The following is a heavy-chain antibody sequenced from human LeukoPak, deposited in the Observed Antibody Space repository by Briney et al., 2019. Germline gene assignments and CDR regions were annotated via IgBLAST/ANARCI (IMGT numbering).Heavy chain of an antibody. CDR1: GGSISSYY. V-gene: IGHV4-59*01. Sequence: SETLSLTCTVSGGSISSYYWSRIRQSPGKGLEWFGNIDYSGSTIYNPALKTRVTMSVDTPKNQFSLNLTSVTAADTAVYYCARQDGSYYEGWGQGTLVTVSS. CDR3: ARQDGSYYEG. J-gene: IGHJ4*02. D-gene: IGHD1-26*01. CDR2: IDYSGST.